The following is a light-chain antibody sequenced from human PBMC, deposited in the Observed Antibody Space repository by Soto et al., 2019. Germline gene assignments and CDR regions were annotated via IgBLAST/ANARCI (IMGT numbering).Light chain of an antibody. J-gene: IGLJ2*01. Sequence: QSVLTQPASVSGSPGQSITISCTGTSSDVSGYNYVSWYQQHPGKAPKLMIYDVSNRPSGVSNRFSGSKSGNTASLTISGLQAEDEADYYCSSYTSSSTYVVFGGGTKLTVL. CDR3: SSYTSSSTYVV. CDR1: SSDVSGYNY. V-gene: IGLV2-14*01. CDR2: DVS.